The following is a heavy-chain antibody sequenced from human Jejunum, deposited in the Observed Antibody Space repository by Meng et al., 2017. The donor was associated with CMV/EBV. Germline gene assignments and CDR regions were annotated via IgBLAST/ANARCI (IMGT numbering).Heavy chain of an antibody. CDR2: ISSSSYI. Sequence: EAQLVESGGGVVKPGGSLRLSCAASGFTFSDYSMNWVRQAPGKGLEWVSSISSSSYIYYADSVKGRFTISRDNAKDPLSLQMNSLRAEDTAVYYCARDPAYSSTWYSYFFEYWGQGIMVTVSS. CDR3: ARDPAYSSTWYSYFFEY. D-gene: IGHD6-13*01. CDR1: GFTFSDYS. J-gene: IGHJ4*02. V-gene: IGHV3-21*01.